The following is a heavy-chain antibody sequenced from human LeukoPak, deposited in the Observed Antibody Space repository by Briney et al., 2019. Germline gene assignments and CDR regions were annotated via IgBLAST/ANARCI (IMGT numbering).Heavy chain of an antibody. Sequence: GGSLRLSCAASGFTVSSNYMSWVRQAPGKGLEWVSVIYSGGSTYYADSVKGRFTSSRDNSKNTLYLQMNSLRAEDTAVYYCARVTIRDGYSDAFDIWGQGTMVTVSS. V-gene: IGHV3-66*01. D-gene: IGHD5-24*01. J-gene: IGHJ3*02. CDR1: GFTVSSNY. CDR2: IYSGGST. CDR3: ARVTIRDGYSDAFDI.